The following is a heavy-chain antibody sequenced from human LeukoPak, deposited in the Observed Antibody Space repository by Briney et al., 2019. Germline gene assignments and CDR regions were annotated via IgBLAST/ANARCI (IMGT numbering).Heavy chain of an antibody. Sequence: GGSLRLSCAASGFTFSSYSMNWVRQAPGKGLEWVSYISSSSTIYYADSVKGRFTISRDNAKNSLYLQMNSLRAEDTAVYYCAREGDKGIAARPLDYWGQGTLVTVSS. CDR2: ISSSSTI. D-gene: IGHD6-6*01. CDR1: GFTFSSYS. CDR3: AREGDKGIAARPLDY. V-gene: IGHV3-48*04. J-gene: IGHJ4*02.